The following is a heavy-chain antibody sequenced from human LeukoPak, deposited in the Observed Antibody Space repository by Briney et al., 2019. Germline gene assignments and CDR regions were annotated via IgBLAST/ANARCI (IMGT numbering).Heavy chain of an antibody. CDR1: GXTFSSYA. Sequence: PGGSLRLSCSASGXTFSSYAMHWVRQAPGKGLEYVSAISSSGDSTYYADSVKGRFTISRDNSKNTLYLQMSSLRPEDAAVYYCVKDGMAVAGTAPLDYWGLGILVTVSS. J-gene: IGHJ4*02. V-gene: IGHV3-64D*08. CDR3: VKDGMAVAGTAPLDY. CDR2: ISSSGDST. D-gene: IGHD6-19*01.